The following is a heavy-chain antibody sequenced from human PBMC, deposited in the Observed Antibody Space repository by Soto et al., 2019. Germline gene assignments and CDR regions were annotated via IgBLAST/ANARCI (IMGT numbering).Heavy chain of an antibody. CDR2: INAGNGNT. CDR1: GYIFSTYT. CDR3: ARDTYYGSGIYNYFDY. Sequence: ASMKVSCKPSGYIFSTYTIHWVRQAPGQRLEWMGWINAGNGNTEYSQNFQGRVTITTDTSASTAYMDLSSLRSEDTAVYYCARDTYYGSGIYNYFDYSGLGTLVTVSS. J-gene: IGHJ4*02. V-gene: IGHV1-3*01. D-gene: IGHD3-10*01.